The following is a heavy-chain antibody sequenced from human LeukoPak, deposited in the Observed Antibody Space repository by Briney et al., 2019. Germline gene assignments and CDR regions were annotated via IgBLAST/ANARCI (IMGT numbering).Heavy chain of an antibody. CDR1: GGSISSSDYY. J-gene: IGHJ6*04. CDR3: ARVGLLWFGEPLDGMDV. V-gene: IGHV4-30-4*01. Sequence: SQTLSLTCTVSGGSISSSDYYWSWIRQPPGKGLEWIGYIYYSGSTYYNPSLKSRVTISVDTSKNQFSLKLSSVTAADTAVYYCARVGLLWFGEPLDGMDVWGKGTTVTVSS. D-gene: IGHD3-10*01. CDR2: IYYSGST.